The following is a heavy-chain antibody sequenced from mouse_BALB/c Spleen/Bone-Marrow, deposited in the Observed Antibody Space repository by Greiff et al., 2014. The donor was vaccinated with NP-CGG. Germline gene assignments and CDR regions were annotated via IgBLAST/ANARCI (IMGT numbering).Heavy chain of an antibody. D-gene: IGHD1-1*01. CDR2: INPYNGDT. Sequence: EVKLMESGPELVKPGASVKISCKASGYSFTGYFMNWVKQSHGKSLEWIGRINPYNGDTFYNQKFKGKATLTVDKSSSTAHMELLSLTSEDSAVYYCGRVTTVVAKNYYYAMDYWGQGTSVTVSS. CDR3: GRVTTVVAKNYYYAMDY. J-gene: IGHJ4*01. V-gene: IGHV1-37*01. CDR1: GYSFTGYF.